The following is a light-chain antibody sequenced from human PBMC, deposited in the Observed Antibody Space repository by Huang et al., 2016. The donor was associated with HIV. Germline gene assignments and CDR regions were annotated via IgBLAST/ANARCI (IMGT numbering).Light chain of an antibody. CDR1: QDIRNY. J-gene: IGKJ4*01. CDR3: QQYDNLPLS. CDR2: DEY. V-gene: IGKV1-33*01. Sequence: DIQMTQSQSSLSASVGVRVTITCQASQDIRNYLNWYQQKPGKAPKLLVYDEYNLETGFPSSVSGSSSGTDFTFTISSLQPEDIATYFCQQYDNLPLSFGGGTKVEIK.